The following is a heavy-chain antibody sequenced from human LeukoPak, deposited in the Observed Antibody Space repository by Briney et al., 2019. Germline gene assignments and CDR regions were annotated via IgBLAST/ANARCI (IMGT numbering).Heavy chain of an antibody. D-gene: IGHD3-22*01. J-gene: IGHJ4*02. CDR2: IYSDGRT. Sequence: PGGSLRLSCAASGFTVSSNYMSWVRQAAGKGLEWVSEIYSDGRTYYAASVKGRFSISRDNSKNTVYLQMDSLRAEDTAVYHCARAALEFDNSGRGCWGRGTLVTVSS. CDR3: ARAALEFDNSGRGC. CDR1: GFTVSSNY. V-gene: IGHV3-53*01.